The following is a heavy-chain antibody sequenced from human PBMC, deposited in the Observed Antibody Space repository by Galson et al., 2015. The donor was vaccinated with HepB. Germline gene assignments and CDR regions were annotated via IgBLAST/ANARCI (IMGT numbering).Heavy chain of an antibody. CDR3: ARHSLTHTFNF. Sequence: QVQLQESGPGLVKPSETLSLTCTVSGGSINSKTYYWAWIRQAPGKGLEWIGSIFYNGNTYSNPSLKSRVTISIDTSRSQFSLRVTSLTAADTAEYYCARHSLTHTFNFWGQGTLVTVSS. D-gene: IGHD2-15*01. V-gene: IGHV4-39*01. CDR1: GGSINSKTYY. J-gene: IGHJ4*02. CDR2: IFYNGNT.